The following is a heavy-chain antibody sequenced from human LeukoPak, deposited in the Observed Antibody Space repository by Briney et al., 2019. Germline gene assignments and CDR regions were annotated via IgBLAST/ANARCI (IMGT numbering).Heavy chain of an antibody. CDR2: IYYSGST. J-gene: IGHJ4*02. D-gene: IGHD5-12*01. CDR3: ARQGGVATTFDY. CDR1: GGSITGYY. V-gene: IGHV4-59*08. Sequence: SQTLSLTCTVSGGSITGYYWNWIRQPPGKGLEWIGYIYYSGSTNYNPSLKSRVTISVDTSENQFSLKLNSVTAADTAVYYCARQGGVATTFDYWGQGTLVTVSS.